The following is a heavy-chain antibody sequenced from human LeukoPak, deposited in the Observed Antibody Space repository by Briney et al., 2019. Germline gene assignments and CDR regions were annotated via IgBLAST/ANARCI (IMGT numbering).Heavy chain of an antibody. V-gene: IGHV4-4*02. D-gene: IGHD3-22*01. J-gene: IGHJ4*02. CDR3: ARSSGPFDY. Sequence: SETLSLTCAVSGGSISNNNWWSWVRQPPGKGLEWIGSIYHSGSTYYNPSLKSRVTISVDTSKNQFSLKLSSVTAADTAVYYCARSSGPFDYWGQGTLVTVSS. CDR2: IYHSGST. CDR1: GGSISNNNW.